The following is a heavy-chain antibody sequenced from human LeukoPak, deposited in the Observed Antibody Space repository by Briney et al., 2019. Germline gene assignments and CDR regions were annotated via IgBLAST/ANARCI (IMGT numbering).Heavy chain of an antibody. D-gene: IGHD1-26*01. J-gene: IGHJ4*02. V-gene: IGHV4-30-4*08. CDR3: ARVKYSGSYYGVDY. CDR1: GDSISSADYY. Sequence: SETLPLTCTVSGDSISSADYYWSWIRQPPGKGLEWIGYIYYSGSTYYNPSLKSRVIISADTSKNQFSLKLSCVTAADTAVYYCARVKYSGSYYGVDYWGQGTLVTVSS. CDR2: IYYSGST.